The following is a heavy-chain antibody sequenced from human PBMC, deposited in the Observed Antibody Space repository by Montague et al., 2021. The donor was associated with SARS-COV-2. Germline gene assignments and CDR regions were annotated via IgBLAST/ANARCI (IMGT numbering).Heavy chain of an antibody. J-gene: IGHJ6*02. CDR3: ARGPVDDNCSGGSCYSSYYYGMDV. CDR2: INHSGST. D-gene: IGHD2-15*01. Sequence: SETLSLTCAVDGGSFSGYYWSWIRQPPGKGLEWIGEINHSGSTNXXPSLKSRVTISVDTSKNQFSLKLSSVTAADTAVYYCARGPVDDNCSGGSCYSSYYYGMDVWGQGTTVTVSS. V-gene: IGHV4-34*01. CDR1: GGSFSGYY.